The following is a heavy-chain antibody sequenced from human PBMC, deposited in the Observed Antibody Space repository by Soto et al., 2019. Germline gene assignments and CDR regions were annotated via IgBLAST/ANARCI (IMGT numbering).Heavy chain of an antibody. Sequence: QVQLVQSGAEVKKPGASAKVSCKASGYTFSNYGISWMRQVPGQGLEWMGWISAYNGTTNYAQKFQGRVTMTTDASTNTAHMELRSLRSDDTAVYYCARASGGGVGTTSYWGQGTLVTVSS. CDR3: ARASGGGVGTTSY. CDR2: ISAYNGTT. D-gene: IGHD1-26*01. CDR1: GYTFSNYG. J-gene: IGHJ4*02. V-gene: IGHV1-18*01.